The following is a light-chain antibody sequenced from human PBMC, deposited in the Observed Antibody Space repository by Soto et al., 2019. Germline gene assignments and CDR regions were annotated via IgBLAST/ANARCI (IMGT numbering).Light chain of an antibody. V-gene: IGKV3-20*01. Sequence: EIVLTQSPGTLSLSPGERATLSCRASQSVSSSFLAWYQQKPGQAPRLLIYGASSRATGIPDRFSGSGSGTDVSLTISRLEPEDVAVYYCQQDGSSSLSFGGGTKVEIK. CDR1: QSVSSSF. CDR3: QQDGSSSLS. CDR2: GAS. J-gene: IGKJ4*01.